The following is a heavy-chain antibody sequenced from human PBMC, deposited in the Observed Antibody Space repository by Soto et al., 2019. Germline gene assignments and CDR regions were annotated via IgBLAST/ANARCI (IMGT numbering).Heavy chain of an antibody. J-gene: IGHJ4*02. CDR1: GGTFSSYS. CDR3: ARDGGRHSGGIDY. CDR2: IIPIFGTA. Sequence: QVQLVQSGAEVKKPGSSVKVSCKASGGTFSSYSINWVRLAPGQGLEWMGEIIPIFGTANYAQKFQGRVTITADESTSTAYMELSSLRSEDTALYYCARDGGRHSGGIDYWGQGTLVTVSS. V-gene: IGHV1-69*01. D-gene: IGHD1-26*01.